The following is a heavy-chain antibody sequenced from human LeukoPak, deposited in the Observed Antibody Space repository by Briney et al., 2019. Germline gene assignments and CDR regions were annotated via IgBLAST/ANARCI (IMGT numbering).Heavy chain of an antibody. Sequence: SETLSLTCTVSGGSISSYYWSWIRQPPGKGLEWIGYIYYTGSTNYNPSLKSRVTISVDTSKNQFSLKLTSVTAADTAVYYCARPLQGRTVTLHYWGQRTLVTVSS. D-gene: IGHD4-17*01. CDR2: IYYTGST. CDR1: GGSISSYY. V-gene: IGHV4-59*01. J-gene: IGHJ4*02. CDR3: ARPLQGRTVTLHY.